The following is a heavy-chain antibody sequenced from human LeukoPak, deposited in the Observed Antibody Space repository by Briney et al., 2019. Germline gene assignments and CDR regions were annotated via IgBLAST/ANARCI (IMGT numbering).Heavy chain of an antibody. J-gene: IGHJ4*02. CDR2: ITWNSDII. CDR3: ARGCGYSYGYLCFDY. Sequence: GGSLRLSCAASGFIFDDYAMHWVRQAPGKGLEWVSGITWNSDIIDYADSVKGRFTISRDNAKNSLYLQMNSLRAEDTAVYYCARGCGYSYGYLCFDYWGQGTLVTVSS. V-gene: IGHV3-9*01. CDR1: GFIFDDYA. D-gene: IGHD5-18*01.